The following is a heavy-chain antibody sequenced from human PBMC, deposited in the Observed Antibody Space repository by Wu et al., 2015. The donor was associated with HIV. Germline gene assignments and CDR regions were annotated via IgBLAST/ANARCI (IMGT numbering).Heavy chain of an antibody. CDR3: ARGTVTTYTYWYFDL. V-gene: IGHV1-18*01. J-gene: IGHJ2*01. CDR2: ISASDGNT. D-gene: IGHD4-17*01. CDR1: GYTFNTYG. Sequence: QVQLVQSGAEVKKPGASLKVSCKASGYTFNTYGVSWVRQAPGQGLEWLGWISASDGNTNYAQKLQGRVTMTTDTSTSTAYMELRSLRSDDTAVYYCARGTVTTYTYWYFDLWGRGTLVTVSS.